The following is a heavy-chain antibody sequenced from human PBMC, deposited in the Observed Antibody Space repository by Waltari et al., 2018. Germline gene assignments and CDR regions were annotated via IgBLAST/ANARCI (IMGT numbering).Heavy chain of an antibody. Sequence: QLQESGPGLVESSGTLSLTFTVSGDSISSLSWWTWVRQPPGKGLEWIGEVFQSGSANYSPSLKSRVTLSVDKSTNQFFLTLNSVTAADTAMYYCAKISLHREGYSWGQGTLVTV. CDR2: VFQSGSA. J-gene: IGHJ4*02. CDR3: AKISLHREGYS. D-gene: IGHD2-15*01. V-gene: IGHV4-4*02. CDR1: GDSISSLSW.